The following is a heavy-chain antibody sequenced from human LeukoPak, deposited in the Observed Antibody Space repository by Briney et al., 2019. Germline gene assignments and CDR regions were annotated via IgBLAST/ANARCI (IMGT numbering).Heavy chain of an antibody. CDR2: MNPNSGNT. V-gene: IGHV1-8*01. Sequence: ASVTVSCKASGYTFTSYDINWVRQATGQRLEWMGWMNPNSGNTGYAQKFQGRVTMTRNTSISTAYMELSSLRSEDTAVYYCARGGRYPRGDFDYWGQGTLVTVSS. J-gene: IGHJ4*02. CDR1: GYTFTSYD. CDR3: ARGGRYPRGDFDY. D-gene: IGHD1-14*01.